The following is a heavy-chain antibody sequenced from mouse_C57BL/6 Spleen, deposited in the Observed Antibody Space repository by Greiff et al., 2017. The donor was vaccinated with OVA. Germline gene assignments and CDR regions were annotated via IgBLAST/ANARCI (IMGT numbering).Heavy chain of an antibody. CDR1: GFTFTDYY. Sequence: EVQLQQSGAELVKPGASVKLSCTASGFTFTDYYMHWVKQRTEQGLEWIGRIDPEDGETKYAPNFQGKATIPADTSSNTAYLQLSRLTSEDTAVYYCARRLTELDYWGQGTTVTVSS. CDR3: ARRLTELDY. J-gene: IGHJ2*01. V-gene: IGHV14-2*01. CDR2: IDPEDGET. D-gene: IGHD4-1*01.